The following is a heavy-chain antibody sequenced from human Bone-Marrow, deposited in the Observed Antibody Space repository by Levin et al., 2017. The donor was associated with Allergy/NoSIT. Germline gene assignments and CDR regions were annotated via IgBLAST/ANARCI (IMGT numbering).Heavy chain of an antibody. CDR1: GGSINDYY. CDR2: IFYSGST. Sequence: PSETLSLTCTVSGGSINDYYWSWIRQPPGKGLEWIGYIFYSGSTNYNPSLKSRLTISLDMSKRHFSLKLSSVTAADTAVYYCARVTMGWFDPWGQGTLVTVSS. J-gene: IGHJ5*02. V-gene: IGHV4-59*01. D-gene: IGHD3-3*01. CDR3: ARVTMGWFDP.